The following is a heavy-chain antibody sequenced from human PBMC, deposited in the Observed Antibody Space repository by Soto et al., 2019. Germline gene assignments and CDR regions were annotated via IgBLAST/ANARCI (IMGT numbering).Heavy chain of an antibody. CDR2: ISAYNGNT. Sequence: GASVKVSCKASGYTFTSYGISWVRQAPGQGLEWMGWISAYNGNTNYAQKLQGRVTMTTDTSTSTAYMELRSLRSDDTAVYYCAGGLGGYCSCGSCYSNAFDIWGQGTMVTVSS. D-gene: IGHD2-15*01. CDR3: AGGLGGYCSCGSCYSNAFDI. V-gene: IGHV1-18*01. CDR1: GYTFTSYG. J-gene: IGHJ3*02.